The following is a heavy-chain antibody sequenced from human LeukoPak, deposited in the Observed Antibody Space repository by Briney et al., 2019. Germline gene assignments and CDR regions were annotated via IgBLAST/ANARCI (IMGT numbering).Heavy chain of an antibody. CDR2: TYYRSQWYY. V-gene: IGHV6-1*01. CDR1: GDSVSKNLAA. Sequence: SQTLSLTSAISGDSVSKNLAAWNWVRQSPSRGLECLGRTYYRSQWYYDYTESVRSRMTIIVDTSKNQFSLRLNSVTPVDTAIYYCTGDHAGLGYWGKGTLVTVSS. CDR3: TGDHAGLGY. J-gene: IGHJ4*02.